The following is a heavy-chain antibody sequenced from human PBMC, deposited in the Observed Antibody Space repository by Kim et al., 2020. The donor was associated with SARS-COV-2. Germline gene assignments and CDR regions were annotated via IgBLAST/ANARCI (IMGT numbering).Heavy chain of an antibody. Sequence: GGSLRLSCAASEFTFSSYSMGWVRQAPGEGLEWVSAISGSGGNTKYADSVKGRFTISRDNSKSKLYLQMNSLRAEDTAVYYCAKDRRGPAAGTWYFDLWGRGTLVTVSS. J-gene: IGHJ2*01. V-gene: IGHV3-23*01. CDR3: AKDRRGPAAGTWYFDL. CDR2: ISGSGGNT. D-gene: IGHD6-13*01. CDR1: EFTFSSYS.